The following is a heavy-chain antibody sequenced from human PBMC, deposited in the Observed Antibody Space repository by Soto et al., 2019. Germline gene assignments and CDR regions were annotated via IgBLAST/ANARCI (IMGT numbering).Heavy chain of an antibody. CDR3: ARSIAAAGTVLDY. CDR2: IIPILGIA. D-gene: IGHD6-13*01. CDR1: GGTFSSYT. V-gene: IGHV1-69*02. J-gene: IGHJ4*02. Sequence: QVQLVQSGAEVKKPGSSVKVSCKASGGTFSSYTISWVRQAPGQGLEWMGRIIPILGIANYAQKFQGRVTITPDXXTSTAYMELSSLRSEDTAVYYCARSIAAAGTVLDYWGQGTLVTVSS.